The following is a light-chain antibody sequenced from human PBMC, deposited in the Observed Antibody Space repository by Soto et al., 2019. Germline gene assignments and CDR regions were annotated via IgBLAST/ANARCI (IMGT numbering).Light chain of an antibody. V-gene: IGKV3-20*01. Sequence: EIVLTQSPGTLSLSPGETATLSCRASQSVSDNFLAWFQQKPGQAPRLLIHGASTRATGIPVRFSGSGSGTDFTLTISRLETEDFAVYYCQQYSGSPRTFGQGTKVEF. CDR3: QQYSGSPRT. CDR2: GAS. J-gene: IGKJ1*01. CDR1: QSVSDNF.